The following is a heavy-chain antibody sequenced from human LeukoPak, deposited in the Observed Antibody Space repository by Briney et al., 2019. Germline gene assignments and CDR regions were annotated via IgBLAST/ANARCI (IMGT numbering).Heavy chain of an antibody. Sequence: GGSLRLSCAASGFTFSSYAMSWVRQAPGKGLEWVAVINGGGGSTYYADSVKGRFTISRDNSKNTLYLQMNSLRAEDTAVYYCAKGSEYLWGSLENYYFYYMDVWDKGTTVTVSS. CDR2: INGGGGST. CDR1: GFTFSSYA. J-gene: IGHJ6*03. D-gene: IGHD3-16*01. V-gene: IGHV3-23*01. CDR3: AKGSEYLWGSLENYYFYYMDV.